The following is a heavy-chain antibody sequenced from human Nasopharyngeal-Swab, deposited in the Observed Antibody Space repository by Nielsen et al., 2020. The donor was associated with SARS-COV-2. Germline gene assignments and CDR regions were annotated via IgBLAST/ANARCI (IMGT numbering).Heavy chain of an antibody. J-gene: IGHJ6*02. CDR3: AREMERSVPAAIAYYYYYNMDV. CDR2: ISSSSSTK. Sequence: GESLKISCAASGFTFISYNMSWVRQAPGKGLEWVSYISSSSSTKYYADSVKGRFTISRDNAKNSLYLQMNSLRDEDTAVYYCAREMERSVPAAIAYYYYYNMDVWGQGTTVTVSS. CDR1: GFTFISYN. V-gene: IGHV3-48*02. D-gene: IGHD2-2*01.